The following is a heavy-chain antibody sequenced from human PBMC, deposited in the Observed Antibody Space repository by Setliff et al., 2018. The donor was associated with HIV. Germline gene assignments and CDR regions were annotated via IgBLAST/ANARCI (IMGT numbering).Heavy chain of an antibody. CDR1: GGSFSGYY. Sequence: PSETLSLTCAVYGGSFSGYYWSWIRQPPGKGLEWIGEINHSGSTNYNPSLKSRVTISVDTSKNQFSLKLSSVTAADTAVYYCARVGPPDFWSGFFQHWGQGTPVTSPQ. CDR2: INHSGST. D-gene: IGHD3-3*01. CDR3: ARVGPPDFWSGFFQH. V-gene: IGHV4-34*01. J-gene: IGHJ1*01.